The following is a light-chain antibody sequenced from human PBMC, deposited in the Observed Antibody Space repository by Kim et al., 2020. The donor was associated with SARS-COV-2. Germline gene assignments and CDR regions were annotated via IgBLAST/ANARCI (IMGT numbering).Light chain of an antibody. V-gene: IGLV2-14*03. J-gene: IGLJ3*02. CDR3: SSYTTRRTLV. Sequence: QSITISRTVTTSEVGDYTDVSWYQQHQRRAHKLMIYEVSDRRTGVSRRFAGSKSRNTASLTISGLQAEDEADYYGSSYTTRRTLVFGGGTKLTVL. CDR1: TSEVGDYTD. CDR2: EVS.